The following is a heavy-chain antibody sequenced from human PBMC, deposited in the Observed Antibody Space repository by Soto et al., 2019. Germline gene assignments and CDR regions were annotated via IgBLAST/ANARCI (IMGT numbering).Heavy chain of an antibody. Sequence: SETLSLTCSVSGGSISSGDYYWSWIRQPPGKGLEWIGYIYYSGSTYYNPSLKSRVTISVDTSKNQFSLKLSSVTAADTAVYYCARGKYQLLSYDYGMDVWGKGTTVTVSS. V-gene: IGHV4-30-4*01. CDR2: IYYSGST. CDR3: ARGKYQLLSYDYGMDV. CDR1: GGSISSGDYY. D-gene: IGHD2-2*01. J-gene: IGHJ6*04.